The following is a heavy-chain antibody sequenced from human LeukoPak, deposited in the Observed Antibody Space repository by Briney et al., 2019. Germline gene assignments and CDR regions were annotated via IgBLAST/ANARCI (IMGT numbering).Heavy chain of an antibody. CDR2: INSDGSST. CDR1: GFTFSSYW. CDR3: ARDSSYAYDPRGGAFDI. D-gene: IGHD5-18*01. J-gene: IGHJ3*02. V-gene: IGHV3-74*01. Sequence: PGGSLRLSCAASGFTFSSYWMHWVRQAPGKGLVWVSRINSDGSSTSYADSVKGRFTISRDNAKNTLYLQMNSLRAEDTAVYYCARDSSYAYDPRGGAFDIWGQGTMVTVSS.